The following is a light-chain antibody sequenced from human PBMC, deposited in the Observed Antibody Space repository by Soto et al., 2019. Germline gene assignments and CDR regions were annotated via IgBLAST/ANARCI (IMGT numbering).Light chain of an antibody. Sequence: QSELTQPPSVSATPGQKVTISCSGSTSNIGNNYVSWYQQLPGTAPKFLIYENDKRPSGIPDRFSGSKSGTSATLGITGLQTGDEADYYCGTWDSSLSAEVFGTGTKVTVL. CDR1: TSNIGNNY. J-gene: IGLJ1*01. CDR2: END. V-gene: IGLV1-51*02. CDR3: GTWDSSLSAEV.